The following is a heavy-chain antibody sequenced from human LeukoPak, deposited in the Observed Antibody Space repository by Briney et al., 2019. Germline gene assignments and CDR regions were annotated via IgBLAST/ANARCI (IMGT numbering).Heavy chain of an antibody. CDR2: ISGSGGST. Sequence: GGSLRLSCAASGFTFSSYAMSWVRQAPGKGLEWISAISGSGGSTYYADSVKGRFTISRDNSKNTLYLQMNSLRAEDTAVYYCAKEGSYDYVWGSYRHFDYWGQGTLVTVSS. D-gene: IGHD3-16*02. CDR3: AKEGSYDYVWGSYRHFDY. CDR1: GFTFSSYA. V-gene: IGHV3-23*01. J-gene: IGHJ4*02.